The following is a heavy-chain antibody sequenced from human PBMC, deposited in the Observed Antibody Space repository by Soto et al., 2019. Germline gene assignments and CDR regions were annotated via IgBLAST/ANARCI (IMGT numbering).Heavy chain of an antibody. CDR2: INPNHGDT. V-gene: IGHV1-2*02. CDR1: GYTFTGNY. Sequence: ASVKVSCKTSGYTFTGNYMHCVRQTPGPGLEWMGWINPNHGDTNYAQNFQGRVTMTRDTSISTASMKLSRLRSVDTAIYSCARIEIYYDCSDPFDYWGQGALVTVSS. D-gene: IGHD3-22*01. J-gene: IGHJ4*02. CDR3: ARIEIYYDCSDPFDY.